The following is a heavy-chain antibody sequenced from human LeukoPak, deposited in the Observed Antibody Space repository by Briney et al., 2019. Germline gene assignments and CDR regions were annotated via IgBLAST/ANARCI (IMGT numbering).Heavy chain of an antibody. CDR2: DWYDGGNK. CDR3: AKGTATPDLNYFGY. J-gene: IGHJ4*02. Sequence: GRSLRLSCAASGFTFSSYGIHWVRQAPGKGLEWVAVDWYDGGNKFYADSVKGRFTISRDNSKHTLYLQMNRLRAEDTAVYYCAKGTATPDLNYFGYWGQGTLVTVSS. D-gene: IGHD2-2*01. CDR1: GFTFSSYG. V-gene: IGHV3-33*06.